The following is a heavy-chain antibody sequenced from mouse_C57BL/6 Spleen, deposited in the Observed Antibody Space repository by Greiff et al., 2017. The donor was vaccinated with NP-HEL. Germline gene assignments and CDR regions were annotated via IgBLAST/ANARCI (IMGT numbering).Heavy chain of an antibody. CDR1: GYTFTSYW. CDR2: IDPSDSYT. V-gene: IGHV1-69*01. J-gene: IGHJ4*01. Sequence: QVQLQQPGAELVMPGASVKLSCKASGYTFTSYWMHWVKQRPGQGLEWIGEIDPSDSYTNYIQKFKGKSNLTVDKSSSTAYMQLSSLTSEDSAVYYCAKGGLRQSYAMDYWGQGTSVTVSS. D-gene: IGHD2-4*01. CDR3: AKGGLRQSYAMDY.